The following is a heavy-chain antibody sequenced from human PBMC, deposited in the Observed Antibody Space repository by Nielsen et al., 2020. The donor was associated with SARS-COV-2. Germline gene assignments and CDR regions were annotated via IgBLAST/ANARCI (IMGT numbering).Heavy chain of an antibody. Sequence: SETLSLTCTVSGGSISSSSYYWGWIRQPPGKGLEWIGSIYYSGSTYYNPSLKSRVTISVDTSKNQFSLKLSSVTAADTAVYYCARLSNFWSGYNDFWGQGTLVIVSS. D-gene: IGHD3-3*01. J-gene: IGHJ4*02. CDR1: GGSISSSSYY. CDR3: ARLSNFWSGYNDF. V-gene: IGHV4-39*01. CDR2: IYYSGST.